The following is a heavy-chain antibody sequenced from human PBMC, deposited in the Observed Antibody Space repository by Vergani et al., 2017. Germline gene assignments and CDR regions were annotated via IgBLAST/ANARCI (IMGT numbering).Heavy chain of an antibody. CDR3: ARKSSYYDSSGYYYFDY. Sequence: QVQLVESGGGVVQPGRSLRLSCAASGFTFSSYGMHWVRQAPGKGLEWVAVIWYDGSNKYYADSVKGRFTSSRDNSKNTLYLQLNSLRAEDTAVYYCARKSSYYDSSGYYYFDYWGQGTLVTVSS. V-gene: IGHV3-33*01. CDR1: GFTFSSYG. CDR2: IWYDGSNK. J-gene: IGHJ4*02. D-gene: IGHD3-22*01.